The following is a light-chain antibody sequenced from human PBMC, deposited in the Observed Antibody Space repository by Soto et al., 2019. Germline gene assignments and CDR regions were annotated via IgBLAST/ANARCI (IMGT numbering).Light chain of an antibody. CDR3: SSSAGTKNMV. CDR2: EVS. V-gene: IGLV2-8*01. CDR1: PSDVGASNY. J-gene: IGLJ2*01. Sequence: QSALTQPHSASGSTGQSVTISCTGTPSDVGASNYVSWYQQQPGKAPKLMISEVSKRPSGVPDRFAGSKSGNTASLTVSGLQAEDEDDYYCSSSAGTKNMVFGAGTKLTVL.